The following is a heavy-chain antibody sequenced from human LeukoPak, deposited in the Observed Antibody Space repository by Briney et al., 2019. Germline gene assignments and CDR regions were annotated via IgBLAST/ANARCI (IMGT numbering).Heavy chain of an antibody. CDR2: IKQDGSET. CDR3: AGEKILLFGVLRHYYMDV. Sequence: PGRSLRLSCAASGFTFSDYAMHWVRQAPGKGLEWVANIKQDGSETYYVDSVKGRFTISRDNAKKSVYLQMNSLRAEDTAVYYCAGEKILLFGVLRHYYMDVWGKGTTVTVSS. V-gene: IGHV3-7*01. J-gene: IGHJ6*03. CDR1: GFTFSDYA. D-gene: IGHD3-3*01.